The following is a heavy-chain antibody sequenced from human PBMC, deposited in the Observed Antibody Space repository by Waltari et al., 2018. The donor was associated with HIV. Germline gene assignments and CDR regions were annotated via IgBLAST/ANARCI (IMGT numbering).Heavy chain of an antibody. CDR1: GYTFSRHY. J-gene: IGHJ6*02. CDR3: GRYENNRPRSYGMDV. D-gene: IGHD1-1*01. Sequence: EVQFVQSGAEVKKPGESLRISCKGSGYTFSRHYIGWVRQMPGKGLEWMGVIYTRDSGTTYSPSFEGQVTISADKSISTAYLQWSSLQASDTAMYYCGRYENNRPRSYGMDVWGQGTTVTVSS. V-gene: IGHV5-51*03. CDR2: IYTRDSGT.